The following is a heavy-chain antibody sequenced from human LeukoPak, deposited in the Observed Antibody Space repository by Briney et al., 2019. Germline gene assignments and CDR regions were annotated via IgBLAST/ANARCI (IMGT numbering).Heavy chain of an antibody. J-gene: IGHJ6*03. CDR2: IHTSGST. D-gene: IGHD2-15*01. CDR1: GGSISSYY. CDR3: ASFYCSGGSCYQYYSYYYMDV. Sequence: SETLSLTCTVSGGSISSYYWSWIRQPAGKGLEWIGRIHTSGSTNYNPSLKSRVTMSVDTSKKQFSLKLTSVTAADTAVYYCASFYCSGGSCYQYYSYYYMDVWGKGTTVTISS. V-gene: IGHV4-4*07.